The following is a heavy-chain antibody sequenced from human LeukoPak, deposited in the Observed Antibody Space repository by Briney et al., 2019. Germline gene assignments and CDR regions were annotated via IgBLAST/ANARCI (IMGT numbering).Heavy chain of an antibody. J-gene: IGHJ4*02. CDR1: GYTFTRYA. Sequence: ASVKVSCKASGYTFTRYAINWLRQAPGQGLEWMGWINMYTANPAYAQGFTERFVFSLDTSVTTAFLQISNLKTEDTAVYYCARHDNDDDFDYWGQGTLVTVSS. D-gene: IGHD3-16*01. V-gene: IGHV7-4-1*02. CDR3: ARHDNDDDFDY. CDR2: INMYTANP.